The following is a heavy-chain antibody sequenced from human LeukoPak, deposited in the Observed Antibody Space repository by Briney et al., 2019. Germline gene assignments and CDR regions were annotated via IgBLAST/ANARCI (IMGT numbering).Heavy chain of an antibody. Sequence: ASVKVSCKASRGTFSSYTISWVRQAPGQGLEWRGGIIPIFGTANYAQKLQGRGTITADESTSTAYMELSSLRSEDTAVYYCARGVWSGLNYYYYYYMDVWGKGTTVTVSS. J-gene: IGHJ6*03. V-gene: IGHV1-69*13. CDR1: RGTFSSYT. CDR3: ARGVWSGLNYYYYYYMDV. D-gene: IGHD3-3*01. CDR2: IIPIFGTA.